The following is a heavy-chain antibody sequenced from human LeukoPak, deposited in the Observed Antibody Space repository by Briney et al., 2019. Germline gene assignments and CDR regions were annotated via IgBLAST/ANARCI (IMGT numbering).Heavy chain of an antibody. CDR2: IIPILGIA. V-gene: IGHV1-69*04. CDR1: GGTFSSYT. Sequence: SVKVSCKASGGTFSSYTISWVRQAPGQGLEWMGRIIPILGIANYAQKFQGRVTITADKSTSTAYMELRSLRSDDTAVYYCARERNDYVWGSYRPLDYWGQGTLVTVSS. J-gene: IGHJ4*02. CDR3: ARERNDYVWGSYRPLDY. D-gene: IGHD3-16*02.